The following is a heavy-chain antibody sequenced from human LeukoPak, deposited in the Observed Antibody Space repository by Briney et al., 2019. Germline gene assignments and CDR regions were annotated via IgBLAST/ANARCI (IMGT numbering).Heavy chain of an antibody. CDR3: ARLSYYGGNDFDY. Sequence: VASVKVSCKASGGTFSSYAISWLRQAPGQGLEWMGGIIPIFGTANYAQKFQGRVTITTDESTSTAYMELSSLRSEDTAVYYCARLSYYGGNDFDYWGQGTLVTVSS. D-gene: IGHD4-23*01. J-gene: IGHJ4*02. CDR2: IIPIFGTA. CDR1: GGTFSSYA. V-gene: IGHV1-69*05.